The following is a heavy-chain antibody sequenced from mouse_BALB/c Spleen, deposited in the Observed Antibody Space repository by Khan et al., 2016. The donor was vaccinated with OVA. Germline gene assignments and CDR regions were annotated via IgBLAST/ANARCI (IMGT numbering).Heavy chain of an antibody. CDR3: ASRTTVYSMDY. D-gene: IGHD1-1*01. Sequence: QVQLQQPGAELARPGASVKMSCKASGYTFTSNTMHWVKQRPGQGLEWIGYINPNSAYTNYNQNFKDKATLTADKSSSTAYMQLSSLTSDDSAVYYCASRTTVYSMDYWGQGTSVTVSS. CDR1: GYTFTSNT. J-gene: IGHJ4*01. CDR2: INPNSAYT. V-gene: IGHV1-4*01.